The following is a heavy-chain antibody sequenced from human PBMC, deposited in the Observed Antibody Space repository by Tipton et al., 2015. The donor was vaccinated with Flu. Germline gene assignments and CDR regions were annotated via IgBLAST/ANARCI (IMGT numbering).Heavy chain of an antibody. CDR2: MNPDGSAT. V-gene: IGHV3-7*01. J-gene: IGHJ3*02. D-gene: IGHD3-16*01. Sequence: SLRLSCAASGFTFSYYWMSWVRQTPEKGLEWVALMNPDGSATYYVDSVKGRFTISRDNAKNSLNLQMDSLRADDTALYYCARDWARSIDIWGRGTLVTVSS. CDR1: GFTFSYYW. CDR3: ARDWARSIDI.